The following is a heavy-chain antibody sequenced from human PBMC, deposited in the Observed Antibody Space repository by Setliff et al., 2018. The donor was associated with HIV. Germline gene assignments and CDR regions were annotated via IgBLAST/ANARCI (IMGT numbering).Heavy chain of an antibody. D-gene: IGHD6-13*01. CDR1: GYTFSTYS. CDR2: VSAYNGRT. V-gene: IGHV1-18*01. CDR3: ARDLFRWAAAGPNYFDS. Sequence: ASVKVSCKASGYTFSTYSITWVRQAPGQGLERMGWVSAYNGRTDFAQKFQGRITLTTDTSSNTAYMELRSLRSDDTAIYYCARDLFRWAAAGPNYFDSWGQGTLVTVSS. J-gene: IGHJ4*02.